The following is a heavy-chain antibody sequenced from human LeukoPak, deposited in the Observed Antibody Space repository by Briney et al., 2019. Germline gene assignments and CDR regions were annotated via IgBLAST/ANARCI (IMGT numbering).Heavy chain of an antibody. V-gene: IGHV4-39*01. Sequence: KSSETLSLTCTVSGGSISSSSYYWGWIRQPPGKGLEWIGSIYYSGSTYYNPSLKSRVTISVDTSKNQFSLKLTSVTAPDSAVYYCASPNWSVAADSWGQGTLVIVSS. CDR1: GGSISSSSYY. D-gene: IGHD6-19*01. J-gene: IGHJ4*02. CDR3: ASPNWSVAADS. CDR2: IYYSGST.